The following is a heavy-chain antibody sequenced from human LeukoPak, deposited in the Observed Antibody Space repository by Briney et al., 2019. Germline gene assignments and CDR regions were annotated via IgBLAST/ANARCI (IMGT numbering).Heavy chain of an antibody. CDR1: GFTFSSYS. D-gene: IGHD2-2*01. J-gene: IGHJ3*02. CDR3: ARDLRYCSSASCSENGAFDI. CDR2: ISSSGSFI. V-gene: IGHV3-21*01. Sequence: GGSLRLSCAASGFTFSSYSMNWVRQAPGEGLEWVSSISSSGSFIYYADSVKGRFTISRDNARDSLFLQMNSLRAEDTAVYYCARDLRYCSSASCSENGAFDIWGQGTMVTVSS.